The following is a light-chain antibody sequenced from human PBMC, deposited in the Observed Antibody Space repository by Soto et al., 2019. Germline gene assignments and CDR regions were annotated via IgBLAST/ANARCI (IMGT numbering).Light chain of an antibody. CDR3: QQYGSSVYT. CDR2: GAS. J-gene: IGKJ2*01. Sequence: EIVLTQSPGTLSLSPGERATLSCRASQSFSSSYLAWYQQKPGQAPRLLIYGASSRATGIPDRFSSSGSGTDFTLTISRLEPEDCAVYYCQQYGSSVYTFGQGTKLEIK. V-gene: IGKV3-20*01. CDR1: QSFSSSY.